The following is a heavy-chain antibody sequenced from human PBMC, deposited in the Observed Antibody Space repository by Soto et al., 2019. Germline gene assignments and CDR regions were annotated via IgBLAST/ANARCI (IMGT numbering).Heavy chain of an antibody. V-gene: IGHV3-64D*06. J-gene: IGHJ4*02. CDR1: GRGFNDYA. CDR2: ISSNGVST. Sequence: WGSVKLSXSASGRGFNDYAMHWVRQAAGKGLKYVSSISSNGVSTYYADSVKGRFTISRDNSKNTLYLQMNSLRVEDTAVYYCVKDRFVNYWGQGALVTVSS. CDR3: VKDRFVNY. D-gene: IGHD3-3*01.